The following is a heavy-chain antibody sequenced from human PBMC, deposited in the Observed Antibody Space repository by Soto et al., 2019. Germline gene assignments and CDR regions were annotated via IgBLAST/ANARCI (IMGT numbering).Heavy chain of an antibody. CDR2: INHSGST. V-gene: IGHV4-34*01. CDR1: GGSFSGYY. Sequence: SETLSLTCAVYGGSFSGYYWSWIRQPPGKGLEWIGEINHSGSTNYNPSLKSRVTISVDTSKNQFSLKLSSVTAADTAVYYCARGPLSKWLLSNWFDPWGQGTLVTVSS. D-gene: IGHD3-3*01. CDR3: ARGPLSKWLLSNWFDP. J-gene: IGHJ5*02.